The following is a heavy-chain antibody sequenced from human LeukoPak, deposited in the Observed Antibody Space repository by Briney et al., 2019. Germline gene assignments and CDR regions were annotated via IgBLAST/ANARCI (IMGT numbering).Heavy chain of an antibody. J-gene: IGHJ5*02. V-gene: IGHV1-69*04. Sequence: SVKVSCKASGYTFTSYYMHWVRQAPGQGLEWMGRIIPILGIANYAQKFQGRVTITADKSTSTAYMELSSLRSEDTAVYYCARGSGYGDYIPWGQGTLVTVSS. CDR2: IIPILGIA. CDR3: ARGSGYGDYIP. D-gene: IGHD4-17*01. CDR1: GYTFTSYY.